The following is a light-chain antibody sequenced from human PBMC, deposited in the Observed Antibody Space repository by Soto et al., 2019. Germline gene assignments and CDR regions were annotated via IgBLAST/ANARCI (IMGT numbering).Light chain of an antibody. V-gene: IGKV3-20*01. CDR1: QSVSSSY. CDR3: QHYCSSLGVT. J-gene: IGKJ4*01. Sequence: EIVLTQSPGTLSLSPGERATLSCRASQSVSSSYLAWYQQKPGQAPRLLIYGASSRATGIPDRFSGSGSGTDFTLTISRLEPEDFAVYYCQHYCSSLGVTFGGGTKVEIK. CDR2: GAS.